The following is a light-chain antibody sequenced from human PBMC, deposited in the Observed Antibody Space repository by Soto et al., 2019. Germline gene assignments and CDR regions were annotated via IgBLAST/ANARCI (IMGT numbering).Light chain of an antibody. J-gene: IGLJ1*01. CDR3: SSYTSSSTFPCV. CDR1: SSDVGGYNY. CDR2: DVS. Sequence: QSALTQPASVSGSPGQSITISCTGTSSDVGGYNYVSWYQQHPGKAPKVLIYDVSDRPSGGSNRFSGSKSGNTASLTISGLQAEDEADYYCSSYTSSSTFPCVFGTGTKLTVL. V-gene: IGLV2-14*01.